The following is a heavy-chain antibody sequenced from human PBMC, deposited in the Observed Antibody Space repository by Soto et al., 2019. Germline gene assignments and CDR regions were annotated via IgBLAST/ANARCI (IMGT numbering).Heavy chain of an antibody. CDR3: ARVWGGAFDI. CDR2: IYHSGST. V-gene: IGHV4-30-2*01. D-gene: IGHD3-10*01. CDR1: GGSISSGGYS. Sequence: SETLSLTCAVSGGSISSGGYSWSWIRQPPGKGPEWIGYIYHSGSTYYNPSLKSRVTISVDRSKNQFSLKLSSVTAADTAVYYCARVWGGAFDIWGQGTMVTVSS. J-gene: IGHJ3*02.